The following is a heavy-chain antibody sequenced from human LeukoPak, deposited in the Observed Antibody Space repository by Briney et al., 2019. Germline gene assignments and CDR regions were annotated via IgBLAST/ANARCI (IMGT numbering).Heavy chain of an antibody. CDR2: ISWNSGSI. J-gene: IGHJ3*02. D-gene: IGHD2-2*01. CDR1: GFTFDDYA. Sequence: PGGSLRLSCAASGFTFDDYAMHWVRQAPGKGLEWVSGISWNSGSIGYADSVKGRFTISRDNAKNSLYLQMNSLRAEDTALYYCAKLGYCSSTGCYAFDIWGQGTMVTVSS. V-gene: IGHV3-9*01. CDR3: AKLGYCSSTGCYAFDI.